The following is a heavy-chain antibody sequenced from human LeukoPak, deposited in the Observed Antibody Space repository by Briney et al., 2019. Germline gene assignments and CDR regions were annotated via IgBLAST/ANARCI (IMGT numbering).Heavy chain of an antibody. D-gene: IGHD3-22*01. Sequence: QPGGSLRLSCAASGFAFSSYNMNWVRQAPGKGLEWFSYIGSSGSPTHYADSVGGRFTISRDNAKNSLYLQTNSLRDEDTAVYFCARRPYSDTSGRLSDVWGQGTTVTVSS. CDR1: GFAFSSYN. J-gene: IGHJ6*02. CDR2: IGSSGSPT. CDR3: ARRPYSDTSGRLSDV. V-gene: IGHV3-48*02.